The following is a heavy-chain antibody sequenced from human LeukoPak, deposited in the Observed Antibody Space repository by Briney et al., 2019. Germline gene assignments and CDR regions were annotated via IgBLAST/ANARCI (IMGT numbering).Heavy chain of an antibody. CDR3: ARQNHWFDP. J-gene: IGHJ5*02. CDR1: GGSISSSSYY. Sequence: SETLSLTCTVSGGSISSSSYYWGWIRQPPGKGLEWIGSIYHSGSTYYNPSLKSRVTISVDTSKNQFSLKLSSVTAADTAVYYCARQNHWFDPWGQGTLVTVSS. CDR2: IYHSGST. V-gene: IGHV4-39*01.